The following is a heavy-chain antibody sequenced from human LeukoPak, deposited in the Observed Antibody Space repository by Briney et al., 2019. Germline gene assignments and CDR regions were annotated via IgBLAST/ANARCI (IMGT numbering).Heavy chain of an antibody. Sequence: GGSLRLSCAASGFTFSSYSMNWVREAPGKAGEWVSSISSSSSYIYYADSVKGRFTISRDNAKNSLYLQMNSLRAEDTAVYYCARFALKTPPTDWGQGTLVTVSS. V-gene: IGHV3-21*01. CDR2: ISSSSSYI. J-gene: IGHJ4*02. CDR1: GFTFSSYS. CDR3: ARFALKTPPTD.